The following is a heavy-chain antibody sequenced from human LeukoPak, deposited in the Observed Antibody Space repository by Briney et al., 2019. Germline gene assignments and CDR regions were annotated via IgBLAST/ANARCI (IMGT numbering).Heavy chain of an antibody. CDR1: GGSISSSSYY. CDR3: ARDAVTTDAFDI. J-gene: IGHJ3*02. D-gene: IGHD4-17*01. Sequence: PSETLSLTCAVSGGSISSSSYYWGWIRQPPGKGLEWIGSIYYSGSTYYNPSLKSRVTISVDTSKNQFTLKLSSVTDADTAVYYCARDAVTTDAFDIWGQGTMVTVSS. V-gene: IGHV4-39*02. CDR2: IYYSGST.